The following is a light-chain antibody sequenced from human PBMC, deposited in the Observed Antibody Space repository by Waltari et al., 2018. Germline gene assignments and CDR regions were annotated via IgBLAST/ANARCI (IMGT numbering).Light chain of an antibody. J-gene: IGKJ1*01. CDR3: QHYDGVPPWT. Sequence: DIQMTQSPSSLSASVVDRVTITCQASRDINNYLNCYQQKPGKAPKLLIYDASTLETGVPSRFSGSGSGTDFVFTISRLQPEDIATYYCQHYDGVPPWTFGQGTRVDFK. CDR2: DAS. CDR1: RDINNY. V-gene: IGKV1-33*01.